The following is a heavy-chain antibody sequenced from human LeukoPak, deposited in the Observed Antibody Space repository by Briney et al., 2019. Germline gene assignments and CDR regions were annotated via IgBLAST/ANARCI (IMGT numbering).Heavy chain of an antibody. CDR3: AKSLHLEWLVYPGPLDY. CDR2: MTGSYEST. Sequence: PGGSLRLPCAASGFTLSSSAMTWVRQAPGKGLELVSSMTGSYESTYYADSVKGRFTISRDNSKNTVYLQMNSLRADDTAVYYCAKSLHLEWLVYPGPLDYWGQGTLVTVSS. D-gene: IGHD3-3*01. CDR1: GFTLSSSA. V-gene: IGHV3-23*01. J-gene: IGHJ4*02.